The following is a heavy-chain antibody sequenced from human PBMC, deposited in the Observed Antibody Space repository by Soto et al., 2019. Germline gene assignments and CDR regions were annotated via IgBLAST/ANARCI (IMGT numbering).Heavy chain of an antibody. V-gene: IGHV2-5*01. CDR1: GISLSTSGVG. CDR2: IYWNDDK. Sequence: SGPPLVNPTQTLTLTCSLSGISLSTSGVGLGWIRQPPGKALEWLALIYWNDDKHYSPSLKSRLTITKDTSKNQAVLTMTNMDPVDTATYFCARGRSSLPVFAFDIWGQGTMVTVA. CDR3: ARGRSSLPVFAFDI. J-gene: IGHJ3*02.